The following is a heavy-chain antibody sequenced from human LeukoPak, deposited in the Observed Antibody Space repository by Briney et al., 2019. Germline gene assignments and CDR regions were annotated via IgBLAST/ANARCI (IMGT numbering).Heavy chain of an antibody. J-gene: IGHJ4*02. CDR1: GFTFSSYW. CDR2: IKQDGSGK. CDR3: ARVVAGY. D-gene: IGHD6-13*01. V-gene: IGHV3-7*03. Sequence: GGSLRLSCAASGFTFSSYWMSWVRQAPGKGPEWVASIKQDGSGKYCADSVKGRFTISRDNAKNSLYLQMNSLRAEDTAVYYCARVVAGYWGQGTLVTVSS.